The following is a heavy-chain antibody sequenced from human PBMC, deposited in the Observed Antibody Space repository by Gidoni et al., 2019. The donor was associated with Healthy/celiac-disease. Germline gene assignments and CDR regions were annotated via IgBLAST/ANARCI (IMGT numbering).Heavy chain of an antibody. D-gene: IGHD5-12*01. CDR3: AREGIVATIKVFDY. CDR2: ISSSSSYI. V-gene: IGHV3-21*01. CDR1: GFTFSSYS. J-gene: IGHJ4*02. Sequence: EVQLVASGGGLVKTGGSLRRSCAASGFTFSSYSMNWVRQAPGKGLEWVSSISSSSSYIYYADSVKGRFTISRDNAKNSLYLQMNSLRAEDTAVYYCAREGIVATIKVFDYWGQGTLVTVSS.